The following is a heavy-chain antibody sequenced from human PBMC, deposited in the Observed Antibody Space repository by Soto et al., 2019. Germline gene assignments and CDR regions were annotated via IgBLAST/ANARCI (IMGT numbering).Heavy chain of an antibody. CDR1: GGSISSYY. CDR2: IYYSGST. D-gene: IGHD6-13*01. J-gene: IGHJ6*02. CDR3: ARHNLAAAGSFLYYYYYGMDV. V-gene: IGHV4-59*08. Sequence: PSETLSLTCTVSGGSISSYYWSWIRQPPGKGLEWIGYIYYSGSTNYNPSLKSRVTISVDTSKNQFSLKLSSVTAADTAVYYCARHNLAAAGSFLYYYYYGMDVWGQGTTVTVSS.